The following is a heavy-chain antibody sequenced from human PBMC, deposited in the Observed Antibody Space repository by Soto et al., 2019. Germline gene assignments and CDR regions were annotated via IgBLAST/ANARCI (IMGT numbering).Heavy chain of an antibody. V-gene: IGHV1-24*01. Sequence: ASVKVSCKVSGYTLTELSMHWVRQAPGKGLEWMGGFDPEDGETIYAQKFQGRVTMTEDTSTDTAYMELSSLRSEDTAVYYCATLRPGQQLGAYYYYYGMDVWGQGTTVTVSS. CDR2: FDPEDGET. D-gene: IGHD6-13*01. CDR3: ATLRPGQQLGAYYYYYGMDV. J-gene: IGHJ6*02. CDR1: GYTLTELS.